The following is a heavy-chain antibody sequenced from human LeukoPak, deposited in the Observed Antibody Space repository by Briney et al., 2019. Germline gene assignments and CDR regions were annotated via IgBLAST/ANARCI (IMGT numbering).Heavy chain of an antibody. CDR3: TRLARSGSYGMDV. Sequence: GGSLRLSCAASGFTFSGSAMHWVRQASGKGLEWVGRIRSKANSYATAYAASVKGRFTISRDDSKNTAYLQMNGLKTEDTAVYYCTRLARSGSYGMDVWGQGTTVTVSS. D-gene: IGHD3-22*01. V-gene: IGHV3-73*01. CDR1: GFTFSGSA. CDR2: IRSKANSYAT. J-gene: IGHJ6*02.